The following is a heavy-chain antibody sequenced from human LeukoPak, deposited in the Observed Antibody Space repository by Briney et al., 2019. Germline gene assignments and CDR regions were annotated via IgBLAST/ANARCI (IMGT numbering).Heavy chain of an antibody. Sequence: ASVKVSCKASGYTFTDYYMHWVRQAPGQGLEWMGWINPNSGGTNYAQKFQGRVTMTRDTSISTAYMELSRLRSDDTAVYYCARFPLEYGSGSYLTVSHKHPYFDYRGQGTLVTVSS. CDR3: ARFPLEYGSGSYLTVSHKHPYFDY. J-gene: IGHJ4*02. V-gene: IGHV1-2*02. CDR1: GYTFTDYY. D-gene: IGHD3-10*01. CDR2: INPNSGGT.